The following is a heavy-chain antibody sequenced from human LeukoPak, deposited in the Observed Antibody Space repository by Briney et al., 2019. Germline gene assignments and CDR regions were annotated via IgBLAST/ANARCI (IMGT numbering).Heavy chain of an antibody. CDR2: ISYDGSNK. D-gene: IGHD4-17*01. J-gene: IGHJ4*02. V-gene: IGHV3-30-3*01. Sequence: GGSLRLSCAASGFTFSSYAMHWVRQAPGKGLEWVAVISYDGSNKYYADSVKGLFTISRDNSKNTLYLQMNSLRAEDTAVYYCAAVTTSDFDYWGQGTLVTVSS. CDR3: AAVTTSDFDY. CDR1: GFTFSSYA.